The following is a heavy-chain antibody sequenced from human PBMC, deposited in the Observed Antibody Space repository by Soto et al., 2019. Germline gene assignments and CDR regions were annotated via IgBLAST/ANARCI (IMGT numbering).Heavy chain of an antibody. J-gene: IGHJ4*02. V-gene: IGHV3-23*01. CDR2: IPGSGGSA. CDR3: AKGTNAWRLYYFDN. D-gene: IGHD3-3*01. CDR1: GFAFSTSA. Sequence: EVPLLESGGTLVQPGGSLRLSFATSGFAFSTSAMSWVRQAPGKGLEWISDIPGSGGSAYYADSVKGRFTVSRDNSKNTQYMQMNSLRAEDTAIYYCAKGTNAWRLYYFDNCGQGTLVTVSS.